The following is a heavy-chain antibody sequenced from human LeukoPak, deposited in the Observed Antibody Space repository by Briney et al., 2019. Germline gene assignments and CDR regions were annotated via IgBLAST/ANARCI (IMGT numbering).Heavy chain of an antibody. Sequence: ASVKVSCKASGYTFTSYDINWVRQATGQGLEWMGWMNPNSGNTGYAQEFQGRVTMTRNTSISTAYMELSSLRSEDTAVYYCARPFPDSSGTFSYWGQGTLVTVSS. CDR2: MNPNSGNT. J-gene: IGHJ4*02. D-gene: IGHD3-22*01. CDR3: ARPFPDSSGTFSY. CDR1: GYTFTSYD. V-gene: IGHV1-8*01.